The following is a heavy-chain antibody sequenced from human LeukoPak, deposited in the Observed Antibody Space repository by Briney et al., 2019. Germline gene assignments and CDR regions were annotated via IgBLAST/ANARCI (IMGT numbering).Heavy chain of an antibody. CDR2: ISSSSSYI. V-gene: IGHV3-21*01. Sequence: RGSLRLSCAASGFTFSSYSMNWVRQAPGKGLEWVSSISSSSSYIYYADSVKGRFTISRDNAKNSLYLQMNSLRAEDTAVYYCARDSIVIVVVPAAMDVWGKGTTVTVSS. D-gene: IGHD2-2*01. CDR3: ARDSIVIVVVPAAMDV. J-gene: IGHJ6*04. CDR1: GFTFSSYS.